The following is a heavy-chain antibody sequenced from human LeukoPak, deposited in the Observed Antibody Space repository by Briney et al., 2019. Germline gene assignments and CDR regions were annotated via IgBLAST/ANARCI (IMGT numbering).Heavy chain of an antibody. Sequence: SETLSLTCTVSGGSISSYYWSWIRQPPGKGLEWIGYIYYSGSTNYNPSLKSRVTISVDTSKNQFSLKLSSVTAADTAVYYCARTGYSVAEFDYWGQGTLVTVSS. CDR2: IYYSGST. CDR1: GGSISSYY. D-gene: IGHD6-13*01. J-gene: IGHJ4*02. V-gene: IGHV4-59*01. CDR3: ARTGYSVAEFDY.